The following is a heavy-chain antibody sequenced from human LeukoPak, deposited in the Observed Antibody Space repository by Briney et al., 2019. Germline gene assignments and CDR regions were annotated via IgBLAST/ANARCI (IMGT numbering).Heavy chain of an antibody. J-gene: IGHJ3*02. CDR2: ISDSGNT. D-gene: IGHD2-15*01. CDR3: ATDTYSGHI. V-gene: IGHV3-23*01. CDR1: VFTLINSV. Sequence: GALRLSCAAPVFTLINSVMSSGRQAPGKGLGLVSAISDSGNTYHADSVKGRSTISRNSSKNTLYLQMTSLSAEDAAVYYCATDTYSGHIWGQGTMVTVSS.